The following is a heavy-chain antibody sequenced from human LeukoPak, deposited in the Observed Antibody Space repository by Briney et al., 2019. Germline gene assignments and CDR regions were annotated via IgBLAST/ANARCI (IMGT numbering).Heavy chain of an antibody. V-gene: IGHV1-2*02. D-gene: IGHD6-13*01. J-gene: IGHJ6*02. CDR3: ARDPHSSSWYYAMDV. CDR2: INPNSGGT. CDR1: GYTFTGYY. Sequence: ASVKVSCKASGYTFTGYYIHWVRQAPGQGLEWMGWINPNSGGTNYAQKFPGGVTMTRDTSINTVYMELSRLRFDDTAVYYCARDPHSSSWYYAMDVWGQGTTVTVSS.